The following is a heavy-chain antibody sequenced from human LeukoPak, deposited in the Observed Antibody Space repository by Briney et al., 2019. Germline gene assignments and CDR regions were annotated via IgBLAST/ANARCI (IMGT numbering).Heavy chain of an antibody. CDR1: GYTFTSYA. D-gene: IGHD6-19*01. CDR2: INTNTGNP. Sequence: ASVKVSCKASGYTFTSYAMNWVRRAPGQGLEWMGWINTNTGNPTYAQGFTGRFVFSLDTSVSTAYLQISSLKAEDTAVYYCARAMESIAVAGTVGYYFDYWGQGTLVTVSS. J-gene: IGHJ4*02. CDR3: ARAMESIAVAGTVGYYFDY. V-gene: IGHV7-4-1*02.